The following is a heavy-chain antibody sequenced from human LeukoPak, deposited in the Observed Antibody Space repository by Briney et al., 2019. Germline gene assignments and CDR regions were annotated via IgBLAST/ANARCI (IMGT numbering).Heavy chain of an antibody. J-gene: IGHJ4*02. CDR2: ISSSGSTI. D-gene: IGHD5-24*01. Sequence: GGSLRLSCAASGFTSSDYYMSWIRQAPGKGLEWVSYISSSGSTIYYADSVKGRFTISRDNAKNSLYLQMNSLRAEDTAVYYCARDRRWLQFFDYWGQGTLVTVSS. V-gene: IGHV3-11*04. CDR3: ARDRRWLQFFDY. CDR1: GFTSSDYY.